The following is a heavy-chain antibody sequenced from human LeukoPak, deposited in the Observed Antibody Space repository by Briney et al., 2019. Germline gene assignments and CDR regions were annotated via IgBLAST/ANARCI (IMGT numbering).Heavy chain of an antibody. CDR1: GFTFSSYG. D-gene: IGHD3-10*01. CDR2: ISYDGSNK. J-gene: IGHJ4*02. Sequence: GRSLRLSCAASGFTFSSYGMHWVRQAPGKGLEWVAVISYDGSNKYYADSVKGRFTISRDNSKNTLYLQMHSLRAEDTAVYYCAKDLVTGSLDYWGQGTLVTVSS. V-gene: IGHV3-30*18. CDR3: AKDLVTGSLDY.